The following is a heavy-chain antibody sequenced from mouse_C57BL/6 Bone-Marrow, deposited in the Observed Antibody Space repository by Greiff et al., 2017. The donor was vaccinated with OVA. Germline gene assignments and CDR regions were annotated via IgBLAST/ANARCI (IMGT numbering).Heavy chain of an antibody. J-gene: IGHJ3*01. V-gene: IGHV1-55*01. Sequence: QVQLQQPGAELVKPGASVKMSCKASGYTFTSYWITWVKQRPGQGLEWIGDLYPGSGSTNYNEKFKSKATLTVDTSSSTAYMQLSSLTSEDSAVYYCARGYGYDRAWFAYWGQGTLVTVSA. D-gene: IGHD2-2*01. CDR3: ARGYGYDRAWFAY. CDR2: LYPGSGST. CDR1: GYTFTSYW.